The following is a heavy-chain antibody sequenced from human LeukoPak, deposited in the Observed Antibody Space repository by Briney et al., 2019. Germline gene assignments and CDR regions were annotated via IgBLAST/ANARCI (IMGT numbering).Heavy chain of an antibody. CDR1: GGSISSGDYY. CDR2: IYYSGST. D-gene: IGHD6-13*01. V-gene: IGHV4-30-4*08. J-gene: IGHJ4*02. CDR3: ARVDLAAAHFDY. Sequence: PSQTLSLTCTVSGGSISSGDYYWSWIRQPPGKGLEWIGYIYYSGSTYYNPSLKSRVTISVDTSKNQFSLKLSSVTAADTAVYYCARVDLAAAHFDYWGQGTLVTVSS.